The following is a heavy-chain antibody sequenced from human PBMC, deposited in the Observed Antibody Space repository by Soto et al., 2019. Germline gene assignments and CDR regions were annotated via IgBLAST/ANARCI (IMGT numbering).Heavy chain of an antibody. V-gene: IGHV1-18*01. CDR2: ISAYNGNT. CDR1: GYTFTSYG. Sequence: QVQLVQSGAEVKKPGASVEVSCKASGYTFTSYGISWVRQAPGQGLEWMGWISAYNGNTNYAQKLQGRVTMTTDTSTSTAYMELRSLRSDDTAVYYCARDGRCSGGSCYSAAGGAFDLWGQGTMVTVSS. D-gene: IGHD2-15*01. J-gene: IGHJ3*01. CDR3: ARDGRCSGGSCYSAAGGAFDL.